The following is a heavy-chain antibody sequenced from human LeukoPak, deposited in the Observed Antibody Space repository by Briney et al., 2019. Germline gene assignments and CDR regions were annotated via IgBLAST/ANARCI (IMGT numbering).Heavy chain of an antibody. D-gene: IGHD3-22*01. CDR3: ARGREDYYDSSGFDY. V-gene: IGHV4-4*07. CDR1: GGSITSYY. Sequence: PSETLSLTCTVSGGSITSYYWSWIRQPAGKGLEWIGRIYTSGSTNYNPSLKSRVTISVDTSKNQFSLKLSSVTAADTAVYYCARGREDYYDSSGFDYWGQGTLVTVSS. CDR2: IYTSGST. J-gene: IGHJ4*02.